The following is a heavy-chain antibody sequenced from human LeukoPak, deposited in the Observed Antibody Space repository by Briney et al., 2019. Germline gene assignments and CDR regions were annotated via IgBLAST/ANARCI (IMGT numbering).Heavy chain of an antibody. V-gene: IGHV1-69*05. D-gene: IGHD6-19*01. CDR1: GGTFSSYA. CDR3: ARVSGGWYAATARGAFDY. J-gene: IGHJ4*02. CDR2: IIPIFGTA. Sequence: GASVTVSCKASGGTFSSYAISWVRQAPGQGLEWMGGIIPIFGTANYAQKFQGRVTITTDESTSTAYMELSSLRSEDKAVYYCARVSGGWYAATARGAFDYWGQGTLVTVSS.